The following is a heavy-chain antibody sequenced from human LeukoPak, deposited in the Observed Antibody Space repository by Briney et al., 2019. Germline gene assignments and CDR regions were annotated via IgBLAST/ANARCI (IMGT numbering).Heavy chain of an antibody. Sequence: ASVKVSCKASGYTFTSYDINWVRQATGQGLEWMGWMNPNSGNTGYAQKFQGRVTMTRDMSTSTVYMELSSLRSEDTAVYYCARERRLGYSYGYDAFDIWGQGTMVTVSS. D-gene: IGHD5-18*01. CDR2: MNPNSGNT. CDR1: GYTFTSYD. J-gene: IGHJ3*02. V-gene: IGHV1-8*02. CDR3: ARERRLGYSYGYDAFDI.